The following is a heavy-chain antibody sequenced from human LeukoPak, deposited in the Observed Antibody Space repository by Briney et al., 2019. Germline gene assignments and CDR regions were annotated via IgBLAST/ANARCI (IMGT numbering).Heavy chain of an antibody. V-gene: IGHV1-69*10. CDR3: ASHIVVVPAALYYYYGMDV. D-gene: IGHD2-2*01. CDR2: IIPIFGIA. J-gene: IGHJ6*02. CDR1: GGTFSSYA. Sequence: ASVKVSFKASGGTFSSYAISRVRQAPGQGLEWMGRIIPIFGIANYAQKFQGRVTITADKSTSTAYMELSSLRSEDTAVYYCASHIVVVPAALYYYYGMDVWGQGTTVTVSS.